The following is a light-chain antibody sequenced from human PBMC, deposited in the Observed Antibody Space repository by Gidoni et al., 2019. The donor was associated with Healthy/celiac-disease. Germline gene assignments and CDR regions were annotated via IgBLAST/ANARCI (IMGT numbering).Light chain of an antibody. V-gene: IGKV3-11*01. CDR3: QQRSNWPPIT. Sequence: ILFTQSPATLSLSPGERATLSCRASQCVSSYLAWYQQKPGQAPRLLIYDASNRATGVPARCSGSGSGTDFTITISSLEPEDFAVYYCQQRSNWPPITFGQGTRLEIK. CDR1: QCVSSY. J-gene: IGKJ5*01. CDR2: DAS.